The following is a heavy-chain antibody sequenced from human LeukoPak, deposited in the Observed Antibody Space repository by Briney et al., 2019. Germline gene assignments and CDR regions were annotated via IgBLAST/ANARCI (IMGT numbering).Heavy chain of an antibody. V-gene: IGHV4-39*07. CDR3: ARALGRRSGYVARKFDY. D-gene: IGHD5-12*01. CDR2: IYYSGST. J-gene: IGHJ4*02. CDR1: GGSISSSSYY. Sequence: HSENLSLTCTVSGGSISSSSYYWGCIRRPPGKGLEWIGRIYYSGSTYYNPSLKSRVTISVDTSKNQFSLKLSSVTAADTAVYYCARALGRRSGYVARKFDYWGQGTLVTVSS.